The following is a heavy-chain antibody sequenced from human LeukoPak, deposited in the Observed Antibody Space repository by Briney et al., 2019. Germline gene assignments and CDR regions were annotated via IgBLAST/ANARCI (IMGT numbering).Heavy chain of an antibody. Sequence: SETLSLTCAVYGGSFSGYYRSWIRQPPGKGLEWIGEINHSGSTNYSPSLKSRVTMSVDTSKNQFSLKLTSVTAADTAVYYCASSTDFLTRSGFDVWGQRTMVTVSS. D-gene: IGHD3-9*01. CDR3: ASSTDFLTRSGFDV. J-gene: IGHJ3*01. V-gene: IGHV4-34*01. CDR1: GGSFSGYY. CDR2: INHSGST.